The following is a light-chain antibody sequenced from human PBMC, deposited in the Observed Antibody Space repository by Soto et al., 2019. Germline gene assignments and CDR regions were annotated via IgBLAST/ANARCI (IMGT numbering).Light chain of an antibody. CDR2: DVS. J-gene: IGLJ1*01. Sequence: QFALTQPASVSGSPGQSITISCTGTSSDVGGYNYVSWYQQHPGKAPKLMIYDVSNRPSGVSNRFSGSKSGNTASLTISGLQAEDEADYYCSSYTSSSTISVFGTGTKVTVL. V-gene: IGLV2-14*01. CDR3: SSYTSSSTISV. CDR1: SSDVGGYNY.